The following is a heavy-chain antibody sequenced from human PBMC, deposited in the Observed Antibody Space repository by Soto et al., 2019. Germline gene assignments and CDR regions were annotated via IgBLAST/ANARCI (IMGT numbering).Heavy chain of an antibody. D-gene: IGHD3-10*01. CDR2: ISGSGGST. V-gene: IGHV3-23*01. Sequence: GGSLRLSCAASGFTFSSYAMSWVRQAPGKGLEWVSAISGSGGSTYYADSVKGRFTISRDNSKNTLYLQMNSLRAEDTAVYYCAKDSTVRGVIRFYFDYWGQGTLVTVSS. J-gene: IGHJ4*02. CDR1: GFTFSSYA. CDR3: AKDSTVRGVIRFYFDY.